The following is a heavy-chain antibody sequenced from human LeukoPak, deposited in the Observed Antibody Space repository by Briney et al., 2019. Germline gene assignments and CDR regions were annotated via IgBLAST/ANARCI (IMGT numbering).Heavy chain of an antibody. V-gene: IGHV3-33*01. Sequence: GGSLRLSCAASGFTFSAYGMHWVRQAPGKGLEWVAVIWYDGSIKYYADSVKGRFTISRDNSKNTLYLQMNNLRAEDTAVYYCARAVGPFDIWGQGTLVIVSS. CDR1: GFTFSAYG. CDR3: ARAVGPFDI. J-gene: IGHJ3*02. CDR2: IWYDGSIK.